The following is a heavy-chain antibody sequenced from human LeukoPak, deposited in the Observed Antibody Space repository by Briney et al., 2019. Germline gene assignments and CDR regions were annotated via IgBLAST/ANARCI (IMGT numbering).Heavy chain of an antibody. CDR3: ARGQTEDRLFDY. V-gene: IGHV4-34*01. J-gene: IGHJ4*02. CDR1: GGSFSGYY. D-gene: IGHD1-14*01. CDR2: INHSGST. Sequence: SETLSLTCAVYGGSFSGYYWSWIRQPPGKGLEWIGEINHSGSTNYNPSLKSRVTISVDTSKNQFSLKLSSVTAADTAVYYCARGQTEDRLFDYWGQGTLVTVSS.